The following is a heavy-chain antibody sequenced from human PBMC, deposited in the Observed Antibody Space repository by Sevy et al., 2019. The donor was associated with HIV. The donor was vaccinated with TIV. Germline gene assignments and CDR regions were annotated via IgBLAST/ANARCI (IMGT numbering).Heavy chain of an antibody. CDR1: GGSISSYY. J-gene: IGHJ4*02. CDR3: ARERQLVLDY. CDR2: IYYSGST. D-gene: IGHD6-13*01. V-gene: IGHV4-59*01. Sequence: QSQTLSLTCTVSGGSISSYYWSWIRQPPGKGLEWIGYIYYSGSTNYNPSLKSRVTISVDTSKNQFSLKLSSVTAADTAVYYCARERQLVLDYWGQGTLVTVSS.